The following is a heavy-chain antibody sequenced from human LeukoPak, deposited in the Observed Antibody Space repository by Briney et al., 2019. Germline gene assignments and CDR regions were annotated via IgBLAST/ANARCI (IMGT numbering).Heavy chain of an antibody. D-gene: IGHD3-22*01. V-gene: IGHV7-4-1*02. CDR3: ARGVTTFWFDP. Sequence: GASVKVSCKASGYTFTSYAMNWVRQAPGQGLEWMGRINTNTGNPTYAQGFTGRFVFSLDTSVSAAYLQISSLKAEDTAVYYCARGVTTFWFDPWGQGTLVTVSS. J-gene: IGHJ5*02. CDR2: INTNTGNP. CDR1: GYTFTSYA.